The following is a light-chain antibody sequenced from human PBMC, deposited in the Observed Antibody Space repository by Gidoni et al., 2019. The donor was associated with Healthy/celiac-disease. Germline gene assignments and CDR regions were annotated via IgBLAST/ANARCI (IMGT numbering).Light chain of an antibody. CDR3: QQRSNWPPIT. V-gene: IGKV3-11*01. CDR2: DAS. CDR1: QSVSSY. Sequence: EIVLTQSPATLSLSLGERATLSCRASQSVSSYLAWYQQKPGQAPRLLIYDASNRATDFTLTISSLEPEDFAVYYCQQRSNWPPITFGQGTRLEIK. J-gene: IGKJ5*01.